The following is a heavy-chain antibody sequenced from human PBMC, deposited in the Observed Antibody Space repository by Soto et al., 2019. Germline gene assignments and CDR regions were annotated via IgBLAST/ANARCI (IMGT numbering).Heavy chain of an antibody. J-gene: IGHJ5*02. CDR2: FDPEDGET. CDR1: GYTLTELS. Sequence: ASVKVSCKVSGYTLTELSMHWVRQAPGKGLEWMGGFDPEDGETIYAQKFQGRVTITEDTSTDTAYMELSSLRSEDTAVYYCAPFPDRMVRNWFYPRAQGTLVPVSS. V-gene: IGHV1-24*01. CDR3: APFPDRMVRNWFYP. D-gene: IGHD3-10*01.